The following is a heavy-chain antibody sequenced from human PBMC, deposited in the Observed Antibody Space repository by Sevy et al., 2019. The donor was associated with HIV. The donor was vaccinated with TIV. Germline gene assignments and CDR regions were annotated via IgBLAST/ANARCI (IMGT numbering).Heavy chain of an antibody. CDR2: IKQDGSEK. CDR1: GFTFSSYW. J-gene: IGHJ5*02. V-gene: IGHV3-7*03. D-gene: IGHD3-10*01. Sequence: GSLRLSCAASGFTFSSYWMSWVRQAPGKGLEWVANIKQDGSEKYYVDSVKGRFTISRDNAKNSLYLQMNSLRAEDTAVYYWARGGRGVIIYHWGQGTLVTVSS. CDR3: ARGGRGVIIYH.